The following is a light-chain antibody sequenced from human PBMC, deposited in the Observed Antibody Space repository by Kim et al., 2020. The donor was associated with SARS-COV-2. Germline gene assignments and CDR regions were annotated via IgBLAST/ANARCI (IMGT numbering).Light chain of an antibody. CDR2: GAS. CDR3: QLYNHWPLT. CDR1: QTITATY. V-gene: IGKV3-15*01. Sequence: SAGERATLSCRASQTITATYLAWYQHKPGQAPRLLIYGASTRATGVPARFGGSGSGTEFTLTISSLQSEDFGIYYCQLYNHWPLTFGQGTKVDIK. J-gene: IGKJ1*01.